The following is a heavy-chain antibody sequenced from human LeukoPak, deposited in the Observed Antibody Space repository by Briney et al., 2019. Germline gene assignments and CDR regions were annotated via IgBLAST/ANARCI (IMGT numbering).Heavy chain of an antibody. V-gene: IGHV4-59*08. CDR2: IYYSGST. CDR3: ARLSDFWSGYSPAGYYYGMDV. CDR1: GGSISSYY. D-gene: IGHD3-3*01. Sequence: SETLSLTCTVSGGSISSYYWSWIRQPPGKGLEWIGYIYYSGSTNYNPSLKSRVTISVDTSKNQFSLKLSSVTAADTAVYYCARLSDFWSGYSPAGYYYGMDVWGQGTTVTVSS. J-gene: IGHJ6*02.